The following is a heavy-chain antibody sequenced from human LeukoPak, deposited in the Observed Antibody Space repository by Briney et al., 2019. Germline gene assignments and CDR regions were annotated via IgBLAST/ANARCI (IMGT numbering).Heavy chain of an antibody. V-gene: IGHV4-34*01. CDR1: GGSFSGYY. Sequence: SETLSLTCAVYGGSFSGYYWSWIRQPPGKGLEWIGEINHSGSTNYNPSLKSRVTISVDTSKNQFSLKLSSVTAADTAVYYCARANTAEDYYYYGMDVWGQGTTVTVSS. J-gene: IGHJ6*02. CDR2: INHSGST. CDR3: ARANTAEDYYYYGMDV.